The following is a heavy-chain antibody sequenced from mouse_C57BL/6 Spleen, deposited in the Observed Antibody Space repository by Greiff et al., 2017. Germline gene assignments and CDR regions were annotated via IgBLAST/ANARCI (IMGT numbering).Heavy chain of an antibody. CDR1: GYTFTDYE. D-gene: IGHD2-4*01. V-gene: IGHV1-15*01. CDR2: IDPETGGT. CDR3: TRSKITFDY. J-gene: IGHJ2*01. Sequence: LVESGAELVRPGASVTLSCKASGYTFTDYEMHWVKQTPVHGLEWIGAIDPETGGTAYNQKFKGKAILTADKSSSTAYMELRSLTSEDSAVYYCTRSKITFDYWGQGTTLTVSS.